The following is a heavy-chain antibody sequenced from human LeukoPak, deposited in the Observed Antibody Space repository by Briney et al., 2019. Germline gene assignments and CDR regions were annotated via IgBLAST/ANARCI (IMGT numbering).Heavy chain of an antibody. CDR3: ARGAISGWYVSTFDY. Sequence: GRSLRLSCAASGFTFSSYAMHWVRQAPGKGLEWVAVIWYDGSNKYYADSVKGRFTISRDNSKNTLYLQMNSLRAEDTAVYYCARGAISGWYVSTFDYWGQGTLVTVSS. CDR2: IWYDGSNK. J-gene: IGHJ4*02. D-gene: IGHD6-19*01. CDR1: GFTFSSYA. V-gene: IGHV3-33*08.